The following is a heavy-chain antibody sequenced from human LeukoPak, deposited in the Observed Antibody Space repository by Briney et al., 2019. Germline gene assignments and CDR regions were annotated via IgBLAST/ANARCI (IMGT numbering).Heavy chain of an antibody. CDR3: ARTYGGSYVTFDI. V-gene: IGHV4-4*09. CDR1: GGSISSYY. Sequence: SETLSLTCTVSGGSISSYYWSWIRQPPGKGLEWIGYIYSSGSTNYNPSLKSRVTISVDTSKNQFSLKLSSVTAADTAVYYCARTYGGSYVTFDIWGQGTMVTVSS. D-gene: IGHD1-26*01. J-gene: IGHJ3*02. CDR2: IYSSGST.